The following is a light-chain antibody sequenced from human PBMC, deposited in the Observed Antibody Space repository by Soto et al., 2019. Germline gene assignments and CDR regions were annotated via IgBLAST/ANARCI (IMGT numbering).Light chain of an antibody. J-gene: IGLJ2*01. CDR3: QVWDSSSVRVV. Sequence: SYELTQPPSVSVAPRKTARITCGGNNIGSKSVHWYQQKPGQAPVLVIYYDSDRPSGIPERFSGSNSGNTATLTISRVEAGDEADYYCQVWDSSSVRVVFGGGTKLTVL. CDR1: NIGSKS. V-gene: IGLV3-21*04. CDR2: YDS.